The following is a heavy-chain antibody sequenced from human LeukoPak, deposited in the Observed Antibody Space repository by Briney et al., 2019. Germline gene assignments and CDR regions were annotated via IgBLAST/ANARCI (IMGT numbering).Heavy chain of an antibody. V-gene: IGHV1-69*04. J-gene: IGHJ6*02. D-gene: IGHD5-12*01. CDR2: IIPILGIA. CDR3: ATQYSGYDGGVWGMDV. Sequence: ASVKVSCKASGGTFSSYAISWVRQAPGQGLEWMGRIIPILGIANYAQKFQGRVTITADKSTSTAYMELSSLRSEDTAVYYCATQYSGYDGGVWGMDVWGQGTTVTVSS. CDR1: GGTFSSYA.